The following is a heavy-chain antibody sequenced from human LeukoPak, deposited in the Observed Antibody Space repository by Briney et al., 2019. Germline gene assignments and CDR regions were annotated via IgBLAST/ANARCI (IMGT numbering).Heavy chain of an antibody. D-gene: IGHD3-3*01. J-gene: IGHJ6*02. V-gene: IGHV4-34*01. CDR3: ARVFYDFWSGYYTGMDV. Sequence: SETLSLTCAVYDGSFSGYYWSWIRQPPGKGLEWIGEINHSGSTNYNPSLKSRVTISVDTSKNQFSLKLSSVTAADTAVYYCARVFYDFWSGYYTGMDVWGQGTTVTVSS. CDR1: DGSFSGYY. CDR2: INHSGST.